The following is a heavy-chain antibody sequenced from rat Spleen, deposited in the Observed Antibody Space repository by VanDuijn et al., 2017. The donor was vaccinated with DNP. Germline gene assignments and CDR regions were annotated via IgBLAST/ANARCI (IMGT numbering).Heavy chain of an antibody. D-gene: IGHD4-3*01. CDR3: ARLNSGYAMDA. V-gene: IGHV5S10*01. J-gene: IGHJ4*01. Sequence: EVQLVESGGGLIQPGRSLKLSCAASGFTFSDYNMAWVRQAPKKGLEWVATIIYDGSRTYYRDSVKGRFTISRDNAKSTLYLQMDSLRSEDTATYDCARLNSGYAMDAWGQGTSVTVSS. CDR1: GFTFSDYN. CDR2: IIYDGSRT.